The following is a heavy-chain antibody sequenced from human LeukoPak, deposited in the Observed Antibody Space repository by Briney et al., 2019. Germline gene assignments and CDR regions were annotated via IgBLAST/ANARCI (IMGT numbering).Heavy chain of an antibody. CDR1: GFNFRNYW. CDR2: INSDGSST. V-gene: IGHV3-74*01. CDR3: ATDEAATGRLDY. Sequence: PGGPLRHSCPASGFNFRNYWMHWLRQAPRKGLVWLSRINSDGSSTSYADSVKGRFTISRDNAENTLYLQINSLRAEDTAVYYCATDEAATGRLDYWGQGTLVTDSS. D-gene: IGHD1-1*01. J-gene: IGHJ4*02.